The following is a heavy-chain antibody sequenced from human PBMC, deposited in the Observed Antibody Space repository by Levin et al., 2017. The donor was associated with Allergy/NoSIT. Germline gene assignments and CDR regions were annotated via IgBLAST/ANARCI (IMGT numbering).Heavy chain of an antibody. V-gene: IGHV4-39*01. D-gene: IGHD2-2*01. CDR3: ARLEVYCSSTSCYAPWFDP. CDR2: IYYSGST. Sequence: SETLSLTCTVSGGSISSSSYYWGWIRQPPGKGLEWIGSIYYSGSTYYNPSLKSRVTISVDTSKNQFSLKLSSVTAADTAVYYCARLEVYCSSTSCYAPWFDPWGQGTLVTVSS. CDR1: GGSISSSSYY. J-gene: IGHJ5*02.